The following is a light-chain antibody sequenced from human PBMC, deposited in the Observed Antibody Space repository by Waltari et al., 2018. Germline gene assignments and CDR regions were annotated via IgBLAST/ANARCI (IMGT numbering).Light chain of an antibody. J-gene: IGLJ2*01. CDR1: SRYVATYNL. CDR2: EDT. CDR3: CSYAGNKIMI. Sequence: QSALTQPASVSGSPGQSIPISCTGTSRYVATYNLVSWYQQHPGKAPRLMIYEDTERPSGVSNRFSGSKSGNTASLTISGLQAEDGADYYCCSYAGNKIMIFGGGTKLTVL. V-gene: IGLV2-23*01.